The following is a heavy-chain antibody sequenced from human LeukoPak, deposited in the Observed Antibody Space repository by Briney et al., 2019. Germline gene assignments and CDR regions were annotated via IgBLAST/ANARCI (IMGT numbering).Heavy chain of an antibody. V-gene: IGHV4-34*01. CDR1: GGSFSGYH. J-gene: IGHJ4*02. Sequence: SETLSLTCAVYGGSFSGYHWSWIRQPPGKGLEWLGEIGHNGSTNYNPSLKSRVTISVDTSKNQFSLKLSSVTAADTAVYYCASTRFRYYFDHWGQGTLVTVSS. D-gene: IGHD3-3*01. CDR2: IGHNGST. CDR3: ASTRFRYYFDH.